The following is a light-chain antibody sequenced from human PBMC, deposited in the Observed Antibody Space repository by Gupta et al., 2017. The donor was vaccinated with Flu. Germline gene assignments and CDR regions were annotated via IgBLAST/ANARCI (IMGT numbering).Light chain of an antibody. CDR3: VLYMGSGVWV. CDR2: STN. Sequence: VVTQAPSFSVSPGWTVTLTCGLSSGSVSTSYYPSWYQQTPGQAPRTLIYSTNTRSSGVPDRFSGSILGNKAALTITGAQADDESDYYCVLYMGSGVWVFGGGTKLTVL. CDR1: SGSVSTSYY. V-gene: IGLV8-61*01. J-gene: IGLJ3*02.